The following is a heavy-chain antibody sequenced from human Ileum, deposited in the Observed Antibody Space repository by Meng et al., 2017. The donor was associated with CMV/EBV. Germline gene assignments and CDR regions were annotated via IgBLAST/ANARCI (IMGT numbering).Heavy chain of an antibody. CDR1: GFTVSSTY. J-gene: IGHJ4*02. CDR2: IYSGGST. Sequence: SCAASGFTVSSTYMSWVRLAPGKGLEWVSIIYSGGSTYYADSVKGRFTISRDNSKNTLYLHMNSLRVEDTAVYFCARGEQRSYGVFDYWGQGTLVTVSS. D-gene: IGHD1-26*01. CDR3: ARGEQRSYGVFDY. V-gene: IGHV3-53*01.